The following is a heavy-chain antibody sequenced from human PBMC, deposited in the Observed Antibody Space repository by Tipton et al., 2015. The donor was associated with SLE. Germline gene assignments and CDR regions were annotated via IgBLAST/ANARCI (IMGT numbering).Heavy chain of an antibody. D-gene: IGHD6-19*01. CDR3: ARGRLSPSAIAVAGSASDY. CDR1: GGSISSSSYY. Sequence: TLSLTCTVSGGSISSSSYYWGWIRQPPGKGLEWIGNVYHSGTTYYKSSLKSRVTISLDTSKNQISLKLSSVTAADTAVYYCARGRLSPSAIAVAGSASDYWGQGTLVTVSS. CDR2: VYHSGTT. V-gene: IGHV4-39*07. J-gene: IGHJ4*02.